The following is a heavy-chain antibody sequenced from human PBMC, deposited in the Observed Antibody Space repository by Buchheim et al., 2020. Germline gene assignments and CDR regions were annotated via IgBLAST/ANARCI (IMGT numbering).Heavy chain of an antibody. CDR3: AKGRSGGYYYFDY. CDR1: GIIYRTYG. Sequence: QVQPVESGGGVVQPGRSLRLSCAASGIIYRTYGMNWVRQAPGKGLEWVAVISYDGSNKYYADSVKGRFTISRDNSKKMLYLQMNSLRVEDTAVYYCAKGRSGGYYYFDYWGQGTL. D-gene: IGHD2-15*01. J-gene: IGHJ4*02. V-gene: IGHV3-30*18. CDR2: ISYDGSNK.